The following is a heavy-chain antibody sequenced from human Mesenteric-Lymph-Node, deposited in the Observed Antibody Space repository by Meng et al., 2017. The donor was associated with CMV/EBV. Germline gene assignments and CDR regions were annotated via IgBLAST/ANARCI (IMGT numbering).Heavy chain of an antibody. CDR1: GFTFSSYA. D-gene: IGHD2-2*01. V-gene: IGHV3-9*01. J-gene: IGHJ6*02. Sequence: SLKISCAASGFTFSSYAMSWVRQGPGKGLEWVSCISWNSDIIKYADSVKGRFTISRDNAKNSLYLQMNSLRAEDTAFYYCAKSSSISTALYYYGMDVWGRGTTVTVSS. CDR3: AKSSSISTALYYYGMDV. CDR2: ISWNSDII.